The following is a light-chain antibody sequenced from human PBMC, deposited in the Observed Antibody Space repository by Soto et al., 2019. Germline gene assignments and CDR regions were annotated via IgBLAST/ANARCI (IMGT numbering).Light chain of an antibody. CDR1: QSISSW. V-gene: IGKV1-5*03. CDR2: KAS. CDR3: QQYNDNWT. Sequence: DIQMTQSPSTLSASVGDRVTITCRASQSISSWLAWYQQKPGQAPKLLIYKASTLQSGVPSRFSGSGSGTDFTLAISSLQPDDSATYYCQQYNDNWTFGQGTNVEIK. J-gene: IGKJ1*01.